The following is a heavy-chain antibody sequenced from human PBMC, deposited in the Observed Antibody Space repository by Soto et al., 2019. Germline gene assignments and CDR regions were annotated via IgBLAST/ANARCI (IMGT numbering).Heavy chain of an antibody. D-gene: IGHD3-3*01. CDR3: AKDLWVWSGPNYYYYGMDV. CDR2: ISYDGSNK. CDR1: GFTFSSYG. V-gene: IGHV3-30*18. J-gene: IGHJ6*02. Sequence: PGGSLRLSCAASGFTFSSYGMHWVRQAPGKGLEWVAVISYDGSNKYYADSVKGRFTISRDNSKNTLYLQMNSLRAEDTAVYYCAKDLWVWSGPNYYYYGMDVWGQGTTVTVSS.